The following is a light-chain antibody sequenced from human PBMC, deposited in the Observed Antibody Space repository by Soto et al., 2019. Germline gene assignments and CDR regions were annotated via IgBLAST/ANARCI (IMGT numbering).Light chain of an antibody. CDR3: QQYYSLPLT. J-gene: IGKJ4*01. V-gene: IGKV4-1*01. Sequence: DFVMTQSPDSLATSLGERATINCKSSQSVLYSSNNKNYLAWYQQKPGQPPKLLIYWASTRESGVPDRFSGSGSETDFTLTINNLQAEDVAVYYCQQYYSLPLTFGGGTKVEI. CDR1: QSVLYSSNNKNY. CDR2: WAS.